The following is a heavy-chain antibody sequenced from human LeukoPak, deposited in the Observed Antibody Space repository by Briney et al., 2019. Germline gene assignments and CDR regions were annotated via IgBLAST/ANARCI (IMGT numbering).Heavy chain of an antibody. CDR3: AKPDTDSILTGCPFDY. D-gene: IGHD3-9*01. Sequence: GGSLRLSCAASGFTFSSYAMSWVRQAPGKGLEWVSAISGSGGSTYYADSVKGRFTISRDNSKNTLFLQMNSLRAEDTAVYYCAKPDTDSILTGCPFDYWGQGTLVTVSS. CDR1: GFTFSSYA. J-gene: IGHJ4*02. CDR2: ISGSGGST. V-gene: IGHV3-23*01.